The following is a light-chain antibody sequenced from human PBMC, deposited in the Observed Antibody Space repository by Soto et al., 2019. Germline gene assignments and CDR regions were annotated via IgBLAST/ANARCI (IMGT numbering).Light chain of an antibody. CDR1: QSISGNY. CDR2: GAS. V-gene: IGKV3-20*01. Sequence: EIGLTQSPGTLSLSPGERATLSCRASQSISGNYLAWYQQKPGQAPRLLIYGASNRATGIPERFSGSGSGTDFTLTISRLEPQDSAMYYCQQYVISVTFGQGTRLEIK. J-gene: IGKJ5*01. CDR3: QQYVISVT.